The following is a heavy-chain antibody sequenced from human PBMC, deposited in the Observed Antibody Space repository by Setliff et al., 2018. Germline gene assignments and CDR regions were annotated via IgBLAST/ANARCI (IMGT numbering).Heavy chain of an antibody. CDR3: ARDPGGGHPSYYGMDV. Sequence: GSLRLSCAASGFTFSNYEMNWVRQAPGKGLEWISFISSSGNTIYYIDSVKGRFTISRDNTKASLYLQMNSLRPEDTAVYYCARDPGGGHPSYYGMDVWGQGTTVTVSS. V-gene: IGHV3-48*03. CDR1: GFTFSNYE. J-gene: IGHJ6*02. D-gene: IGHD2-15*01. CDR2: ISSSGNTI.